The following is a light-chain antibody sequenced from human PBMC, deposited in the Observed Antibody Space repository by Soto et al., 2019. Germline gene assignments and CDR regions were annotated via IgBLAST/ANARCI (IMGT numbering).Light chain of an antibody. V-gene: IGLV2-14*01. Sequence: QSVLTQPASVSGSPGQSITMSCTGASSDIGGYNYVSWYQHHPGEAPKLLIYDVTNRPSGVSNRFTASKSGNTASLTIYGLQAEDEADYYCSSYTTRNTVLFGGGTKLTVL. CDR2: DVT. CDR1: SSDIGGYNY. CDR3: SSYTTRNTVL. J-gene: IGLJ2*01.